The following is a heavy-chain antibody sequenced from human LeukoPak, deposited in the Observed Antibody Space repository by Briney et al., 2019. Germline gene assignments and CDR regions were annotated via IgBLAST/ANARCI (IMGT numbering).Heavy chain of an antibody. CDR3: ARACSSTSCYRN. CDR1: GYTFTGYY. V-gene: IGHV1-2*02. J-gene: IGHJ4*02. D-gene: IGHD2-2*02. CDR2: INPNSDGT. Sequence: ASVKVSCKASGYTFTGYYMHWVRQAPGQGLEWMGWINPNSDGTNYAQKFQGRVTMTRDTSISTAYMELSRLRSDDTAVYYCARACSSTSCYRNWGQGTLVTVSS.